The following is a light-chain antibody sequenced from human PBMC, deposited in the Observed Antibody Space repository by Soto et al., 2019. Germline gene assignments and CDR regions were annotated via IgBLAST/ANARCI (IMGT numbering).Light chain of an antibody. J-gene: IGKJ1*01. CDR1: QFVSSR. CDR3: QQFNNWPPWT. V-gene: IGKV3-15*01. CDR2: GAS. Sequence: DIVVTQSSATLSASPGEIVTLSCRASQFVSSRLAWYQQKPGQAPRLLIYGASTRAAGIPDRFSGSGSGTEFTLTISGLQSDDFAVYYCQQFNNWPPWTFGQGTKVDTK.